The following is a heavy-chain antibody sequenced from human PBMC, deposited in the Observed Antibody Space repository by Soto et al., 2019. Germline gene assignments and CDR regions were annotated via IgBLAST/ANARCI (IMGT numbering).Heavy chain of an antibody. CDR1: GYTFPSYG. J-gene: IGHJ5*02. D-gene: IGHD1-1*01. V-gene: IGHV1-18*01. CDR2: ISVYNGNT. Sequence: QVQLVQSGAEVKKPGASVKVSCKASGYTFPSYGINWLRQAPGQGLEWMGWISVYNGNTNYVQKLEGRVTMTTDTSTSTAYMELKNRRSDEKAVYYCARDDVLARPGWFEPWGKGNLFNVYS. CDR3: ARDDVLARPGWFEP.